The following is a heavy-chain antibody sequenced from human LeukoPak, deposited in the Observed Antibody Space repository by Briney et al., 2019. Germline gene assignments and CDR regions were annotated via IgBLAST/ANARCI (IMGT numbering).Heavy chain of an antibody. Sequence: GGSLRLSCAASGFTFSNYAMSWVRQAPGKGLEWVSAVSGRDDSTYYADSVKGRFTISRDTSKNTLYLQMNSLRDEDTAVYYCVKWGDYDILTGYYDPDYWGQGTLVTVSS. CDR3: VKWGDYDILTGYYDPDY. CDR1: GFTFSNYA. D-gene: IGHD3-9*01. V-gene: IGHV3-23*01. CDR2: VSGRDDST. J-gene: IGHJ4*02.